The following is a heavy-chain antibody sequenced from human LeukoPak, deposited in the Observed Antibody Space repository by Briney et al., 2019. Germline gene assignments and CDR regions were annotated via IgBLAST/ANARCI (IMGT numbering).Heavy chain of an antibody. CDR3: ARDTPYNWFDP. J-gene: IGHJ5*02. Sequence: PSETLSLTCTVSGVSISSHYWSWIRQPPGKGLEWIGYIYYSGSTNYNPSLKSRVTISVDTSKNQFSLKLSSVTAADTAVYYCARDTPYNWFDPWGQGTLVTVSS. CDR2: IYYSGST. CDR1: GVSISSHY. V-gene: IGHV4-59*11.